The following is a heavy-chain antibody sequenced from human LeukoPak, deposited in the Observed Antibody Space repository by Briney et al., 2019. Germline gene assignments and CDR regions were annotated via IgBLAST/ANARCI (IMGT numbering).Heavy chain of an antibody. CDR2: IYYSGST. V-gene: IGHV4-39*01. CDR1: GDSISSGGYY. Sequence: SQSLSLTCTVSGDSISSGGYYWSWIRQPPGKGLEWIGSIYYSGSTYYNPSLKSRVTISVDTSKNQFSLKLSSVTAADTAVYYCARLTDKYYYYGMDVWGQGTTVTVSS. J-gene: IGHJ6*02. D-gene: IGHD2-15*01. CDR3: ARLTDKYYYYGMDV.